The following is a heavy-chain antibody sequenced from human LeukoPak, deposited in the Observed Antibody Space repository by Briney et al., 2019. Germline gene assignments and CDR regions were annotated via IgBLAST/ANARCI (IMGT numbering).Heavy chain of an antibody. CDR3: ANERRYDSWAFDI. V-gene: IGHV4-31*03. J-gene: IGHJ3*02. Sequence: SETLSLTCTVSGGSISSGGYYWSWIRQHPGKGLEWIGYIYYSGSTYYNPSLKSRVTISVDTSKNQFSLKLSSVTAADTAVYYCANERRYDSWAFDIWGQGTMVTVSS. D-gene: IGHD3/OR15-3a*01. CDR1: GGSISSGGYY. CDR2: IYYSGST.